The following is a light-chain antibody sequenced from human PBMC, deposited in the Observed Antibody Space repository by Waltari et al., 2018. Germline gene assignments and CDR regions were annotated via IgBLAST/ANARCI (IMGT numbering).Light chain of an antibody. CDR2: NNY. Sequence: QSVLTQTPSASGTPGQRVTISCSGSTSNIGSNTVNWYQHLPGTAPKLLIYNNYQRPSGVPDRFSGSKYGTSASLAISGLQSEDESDYYCATWDDSLNGYLFGTGTKVNVL. CDR3: ATWDDSLNGYL. V-gene: IGLV1-44*01. J-gene: IGLJ1*01. CDR1: TSNIGSNT.